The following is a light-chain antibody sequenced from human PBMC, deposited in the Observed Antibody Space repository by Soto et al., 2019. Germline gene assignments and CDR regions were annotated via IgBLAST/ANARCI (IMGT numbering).Light chain of an antibody. CDR3: TSYAGDTSLGV. V-gene: IGLV2-14*01. J-gene: IGLJ3*02. CDR1: SGDVGAYNY. CDR2: EVN. Sequence: QSALTQPASVSGSPGQSITISCTGTSGDVGAYNYVSWYQQHPGKAPKLMIYEVNYRPSGVSNRFSGSKSGNTASLTVSGLQAEDEADYYCTSYAGDTSLGVLGGGTKLTVL.